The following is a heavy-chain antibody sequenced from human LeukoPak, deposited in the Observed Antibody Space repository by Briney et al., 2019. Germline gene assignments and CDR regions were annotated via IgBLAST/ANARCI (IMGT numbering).Heavy chain of an antibody. CDR1: GYTFTVYY. D-gene: IGHD7-27*01. V-gene: IGHV1-2*02. CDR2: INPNSGGS. Sequence: GASVKVSCKASGYTFTVYYLHWVRQAPGQGLEWMGWINPNSGGSNYAQKFQGRVTMTRDTSISTAYMELGRLRSDDTAVYYGARDGNWGSLRGAFDIWGQGTIVTVSS. J-gene: IGHJ3*02. CDR3: ARDGNWGSLRGAFDI.